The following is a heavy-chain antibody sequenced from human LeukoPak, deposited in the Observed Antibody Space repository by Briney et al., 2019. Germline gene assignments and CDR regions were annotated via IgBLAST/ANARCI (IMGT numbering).Heavy chain of an antibody. D-gene: IGHD6-19*01. J-gene: IGHJ4*02. CDR2: TYYRSKWYN. Sequence: SQTLSLTCVVSGDSVSNKNGASNWIRQSPSRGLDWLGRTYYRSKWYNDYAESMEGRMTISQDTSKNQYSLHLNSVTPDDTAVYYCARDFGTTGWRTFDYWGQGTLVTVSS. CDR1: GDSVSNKNGA. CDR3: ARDFGTTGWRTFDY. V-gene: IGHV6-1*01.